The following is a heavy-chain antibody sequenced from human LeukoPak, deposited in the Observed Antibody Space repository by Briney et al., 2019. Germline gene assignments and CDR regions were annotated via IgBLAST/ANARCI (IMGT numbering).Heavy chain of an antibody. CDR1: GFTFSSYG. D-gene: IGHD5-12*01. CDR3: ATKDGYSGYDGFHY. CDR2: IRYDGSNK. Sequence: GGSLRLSCAASGFTFSSYGMHWVRQAPGKGLEWVAFIRYDGSNKYYADSVKGRFTISRDNSKNTLYLQMNSLRAEDTAVYYCATKDGYSGYDGFHYWGQGTLVTVSS. J-gene: IGHJ4*02. V-gene: IGHV3-30*02.